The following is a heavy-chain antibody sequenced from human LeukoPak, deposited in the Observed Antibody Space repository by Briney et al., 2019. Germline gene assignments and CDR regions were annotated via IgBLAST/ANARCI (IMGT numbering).Heavy chain of an antibody. CDR2: ISYTGTT. D-gene: IGHD6-19*01. CDR3: ARQKGGVAGLKYYFDY. V-gene: IGHV4-39*01. J-gene: IGHJ4*02. Sequence: SETLSLTCTVSXGXXXXXXXXXGXXXXXPXXGXEXXXXISYTGTTYYKPSLKSRVTISVDTSKNQFSLKLSSVTAADTAVXYCARQKGGVAGLKYYFDYWGQGTLVTVSS. CDR1: XGXXXXXXXX.